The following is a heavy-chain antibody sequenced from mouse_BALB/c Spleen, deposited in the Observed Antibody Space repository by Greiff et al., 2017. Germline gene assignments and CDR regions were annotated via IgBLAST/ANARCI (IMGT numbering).Heavy chain of an antibody. D-gene: IGHD2-1*01. CDR3: TRGNYGNYEAWFAY. V-gene: IGHV1-69*02. Sequence: QVQLQQPGAELVRPGASVKLSCKASGYTFTSYWINWVKQRPGQGLEWIGNIYPSDSYTNYNQKFKDKATLTVDKSSSTAYMQLSSPTSEDSAVYYCTRGNYGNYEAWFAYWGQGTLVTVSA. CDR1: GYTFTSYW. J-gene: IGHJ3*01. CDR2: IYPSDSYT.